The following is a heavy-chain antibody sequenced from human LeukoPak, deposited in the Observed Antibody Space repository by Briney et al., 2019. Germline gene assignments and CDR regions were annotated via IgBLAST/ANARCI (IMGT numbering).Heavy chain of an antibody. V-gene: IGHV4-4*07. CDR1: GGSISSYY. Sequence: PSETLSLTCTVSGGSISSYYWSWIRQPAGKGLEWIGRIYTSRSTNYNPSLKSRVTMSVDTSKNQFSLNLSSVTAADTAVYYCAREKTAYNWFDPWGQGTLVTVSS. J-gene: IGHJ5*02. CDR3: AREKTAYNWFDP. CDR2: IYTSRST. D-gene: IGHD5-18*01.